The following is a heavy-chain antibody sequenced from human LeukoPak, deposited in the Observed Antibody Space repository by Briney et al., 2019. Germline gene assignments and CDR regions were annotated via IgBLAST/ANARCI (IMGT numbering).Heavy chain of an antibody. CDR2: IYYSGST. D-gene: IGHD6-13*01. CDR1: GGSISRSSYY. Sequence: SETLSLTCTVSGGSISRSSYYWGWIRQPPGKGLEWIGSIYYSGSTYYNPSLKSRVTISVDTSKNQFSLKLSSVTAADTAVYYCARDYSSSWVPWDYGMDVWGQGTTVTVSS. V-gene: IGHV4-39*07. J-gene: IGHJ6*02. CDR3: ARDYSSSWVPWDYGMDV.